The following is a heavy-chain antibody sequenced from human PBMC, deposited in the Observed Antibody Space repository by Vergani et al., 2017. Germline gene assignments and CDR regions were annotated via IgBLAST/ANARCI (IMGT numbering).Heavy chain of an antibody. D-gene: IGHD6-19*01. CDR2: TNHSGST. V-gene: IGHV4-34*01. CDR1: GGSFSGYY. Sequence: QVQLQQWGAGLLKPSETLSLTCAVYGGSFSGYYWSWIRQPPGKGLEGIGETNHSGSTNYHPSLENRVTISVDTSKNQFSLKLSSVTAADTAVYYCARGGEAVAGQRVDFDYWGQGTLVTVSS. J-gene: IGHJ4*02. CDR3: ARGGEAVAGQRVDFDY.